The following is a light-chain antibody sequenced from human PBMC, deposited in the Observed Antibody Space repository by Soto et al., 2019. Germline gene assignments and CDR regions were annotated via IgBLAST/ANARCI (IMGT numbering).Light chain of an antibody. CDR3: CSYAGDTTLV. V-gene: IGLV2-23*02. J-gene: IGLJ3*02. CDR2: EVS. CDR1: SSDVGNYNF. Sequence: QSALTQPASVSGSPGQSITISCTGTSSDVGNYNFVSWYQQHPGKAPKLMIYEVSKRPSGVSNRFSGSKSGNTASLTISGLQAEDEADYYCCSYAGDTTLVFGGGTKVTVL.